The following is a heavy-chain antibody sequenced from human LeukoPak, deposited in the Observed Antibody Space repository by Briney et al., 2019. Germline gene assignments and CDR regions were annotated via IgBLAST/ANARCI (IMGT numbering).Heavy chain of an antibody. CDR3: ARAGQFISARPITFDY. D-gene: IGHD6-6*01. J-gene: IGHJ4*02. Sequence: SETLSLTCTVSGGSISSYYWSWIRQPPGKRLEWIGYIYYSGSTNSNPSLKSRVTISLDTSKNQFSLKLSSVTAADTAVYYCARAGQFISARPITFDYWGQGSLVTVSS. V-gene: IGHV4-59*01. CDR1: GGSISSYY. CDR2: IYYSGST.